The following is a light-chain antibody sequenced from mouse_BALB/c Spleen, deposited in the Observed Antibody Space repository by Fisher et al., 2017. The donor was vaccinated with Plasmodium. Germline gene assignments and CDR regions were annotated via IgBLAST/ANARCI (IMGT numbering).Light chain of an antibody. CDR1: QSIGNY. CDR2: YTS. J-gene: IGKJ2*01. V-gene: IGKV5-45*01. Sequence: IVMTQTPATLSVTPGDRVSLSCRASQSIGNYLHWYQQKSHESPRLLINYTSQSISGIPSRFSGSGSGTDFTLSINSVETEDFGMYFCQQSNNWPYTFGGGTKLEIK. CDR3: QQSNNWPYT.